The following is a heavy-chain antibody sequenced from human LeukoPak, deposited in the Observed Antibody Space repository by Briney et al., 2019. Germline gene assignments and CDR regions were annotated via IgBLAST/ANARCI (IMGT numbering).Heavy chain of an antibody. V-gene: IGHV3-74*01. Sequence: PGGSLRLSCTASGFTFSYYWMHWVRQAPGKGLVWVSRINSDGSRTTYADSVKGRFTISRDNAKNTLYLQMNSLRADDTAVYYCARDRPWSFHCGGDCCLEYWGQGTLVTVSS. CDR3: ARDRPWSFHCGGDCCLEY. CDR2: INSDGSRT. J-gene: IGHJ4*02. D-gene: IGHD2-21*02. CDR1: GFTFSYYW.